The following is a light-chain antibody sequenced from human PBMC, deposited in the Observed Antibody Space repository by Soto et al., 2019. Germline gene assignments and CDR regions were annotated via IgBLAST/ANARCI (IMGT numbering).Light chain of an antibody. J-gene: IGKJ3*01. V-gene: IGKV2-24*01. CDR1: QGLVYSDGTIY. CDR3: VKGKQFPFT. Sequence: DIVMTQTPLSLPVTLGQPASISCRSSQGLVYSDGTIYLSWLHQRPGQPPKFLIYKISKRFSGVPDRFSGSGAGTNFTLKISGVEPEDVGVYYCVKGKQFPFTFGPGTRVDIK. CDR2: KIS.